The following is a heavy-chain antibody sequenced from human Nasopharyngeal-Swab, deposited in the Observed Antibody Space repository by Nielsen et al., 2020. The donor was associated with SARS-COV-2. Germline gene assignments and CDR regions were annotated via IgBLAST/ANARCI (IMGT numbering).Heavy chain of an antibody. Sequence: SETLSLTCTVSGGSISSYYWSWIRQPPGKGLEWIGYIYYSGSTNYNPSLKSRVTMSVDTSKNQFSLKLSSVTAADTAVYYCARSEIAAGRPYYYYGMDVWGQGTTVTVSS. CDR3: ARSEIAAGRPYYYYGMDV. CDR1: GGSISSYY. CDR2: IYYSGST. D-gene: IGHD6-13*01. J-gene: IGHJ6*02. V-gene: IGHV4-59*01.